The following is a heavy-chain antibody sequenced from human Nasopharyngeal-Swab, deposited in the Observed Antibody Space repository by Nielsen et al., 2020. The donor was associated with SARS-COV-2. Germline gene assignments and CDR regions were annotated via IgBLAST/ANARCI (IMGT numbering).Heavy chain of an antibody. Sequence: GGSLRLSCAASGFTFDDYAMHWVRQAPGKGLEWVSGISWNSGSIGYADSVKGRFTISRDNAKNSLYLQMNSLRAEDTALYYCASLNSSPFGMDVWCQGTTVTVSS. CDR2: ISWNSGSI. J-gene: IGHJ6*02. CDR3: ASLNSSPFGMDV. D-gene: IGHD6-13*01. CDR1: GFTFDDYA. V-gene: IGHV3-9*01.